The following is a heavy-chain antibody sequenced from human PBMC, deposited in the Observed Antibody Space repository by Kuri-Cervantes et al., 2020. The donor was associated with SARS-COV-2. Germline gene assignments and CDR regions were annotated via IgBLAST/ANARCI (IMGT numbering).Heavy chain of an antibody. Sequence: SCTVSGGAISSGGYYWSWIRQKPGTGLEWIGYIYHSGSTYYNPSLKSRVTISVDRSKNQFSLKLSSVTASETAVYYCATYDLQYGYYFDYWGQGTLVTVSS. CDR3: ATYDLQYGYYFDY. CDR2: IYHSGST. V-gene: IGHV4-30-2*01. D-gene: IGHD4-11*01. J-gene: IGHJ4*02. CDR1: GGAISSGGYY.